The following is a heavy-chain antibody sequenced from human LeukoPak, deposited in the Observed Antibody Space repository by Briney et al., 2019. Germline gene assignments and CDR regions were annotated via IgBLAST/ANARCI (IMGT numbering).Heavy chain of an antibody. CDR3: AKDRGYGSGSLRALDY. CDR2: IRYDGSNK. V-gene: IGHV3-30*02. CDR1: GFTFSSYG. D-gene: IGHD3-10*01. Sequence: PGGSLRLSCAASGFTFSSYGMHWVRQAPGKGLEWVAFIRYDGSNKYYADSVKGRFTISRDNSKNTLYVQMNSLRAEDTAVYYCAKDRGYGSGSLRALDYWGQGALVTVSS. J-gene: IGHJ4*02.